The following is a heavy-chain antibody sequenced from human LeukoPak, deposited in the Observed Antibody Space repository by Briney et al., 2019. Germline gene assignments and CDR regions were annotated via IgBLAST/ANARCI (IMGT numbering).Heavy chain of an antibody. CDR1: GGSISSYY. CDR3: AREGKITMVRGVIRYYYMDV. J-gene: IGHJ6*03. CDR2: IFTSGST. D-gene: IGHD3-10*01. Sequence: SETLSLTCTVSGGSISSYYWNWIRQPAGKGLEWIGRIFTSGSTKYNPSLKSRVTISVDTSKNQFSLKLSSVTAADTAVYYCAREGKITMVRGVIRYYYMDVWGKGTTVTISS. V-gene: IGHV4-4*07.